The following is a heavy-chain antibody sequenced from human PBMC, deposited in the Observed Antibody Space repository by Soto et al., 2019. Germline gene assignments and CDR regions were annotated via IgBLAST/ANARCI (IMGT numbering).Heavy chain of an antibody. Sequence: GGSLRLSCAASGFTFSSYAMNWVRQAPGKGLEWVSSISGGGGSTYYADSVRGRFTISRDNSKNTLYLEMNSLRAEDTAVYYCAKERYSSSWYCDSWGQGTLVTVSS. CDR1: GFTFSSYA. V-gene: IGHV3-23*01. D-gene: IGHD6-13*01. CDR3: AKERYSSSWYCDS. J-gene: IGHJ4*02. CDR2: ISGGGGST.